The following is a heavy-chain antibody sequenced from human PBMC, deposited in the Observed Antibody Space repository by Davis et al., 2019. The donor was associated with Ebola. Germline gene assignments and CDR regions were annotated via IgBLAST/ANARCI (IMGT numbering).Heavy chain of an antibody. CDR3: ARGTSSSSYYYYGMDV. Sequence: LSLTCTVSGGSISNGPYYWTWIRQRPGKGLEWIGYIYYTGNTYYNPSLKSRVTISVDTSKNQFSLKLSSVTAADTAVYYCARGTSSSSYYYYGMDVWGQGTTVTVSS. J-gene: IGHJ6*02. CDR1: GGSISNGPYY. V-gene: IGHV4-30-4*08. D-gene: IGHD6-6*01. CDR2: IYYTGNT.